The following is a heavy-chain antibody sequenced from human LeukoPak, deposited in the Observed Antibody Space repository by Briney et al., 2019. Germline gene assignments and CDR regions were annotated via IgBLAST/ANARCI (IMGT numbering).Heavy chain of an antibody. Sequence: GRSLRLSCAASGFTFNDFAMHWVRQTPGKGLEWVSGISWNSGSIGYADSVKGRFTISRDNGKNALYLEMNSLRAEDTALYYCVKDGAIFGVPITRSGMDVWGQGTTVTVSS. V-gene: IGHV3-9*01. D-gene: IGHD3-3*01. CDR1: GFTFNDFA. CDR3: VKDGAIFGVPITRSGMDV. J-gene: IGHJ6*02. CDR2: ISWNSGSI.